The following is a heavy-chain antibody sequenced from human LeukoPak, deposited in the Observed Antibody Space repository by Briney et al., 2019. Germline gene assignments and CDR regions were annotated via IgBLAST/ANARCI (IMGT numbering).Heavy chain of an antibody. D-gene: IGHD3-16*01. J-gene: IGHJ4*02. CDR2: ISSDSSII. V-gene: IGHV3-48*01. CDR3: VRCWPVW. CDR1: GFTFSGSE. Sequence: PGESLRLSCEVSGFTFSGSEMHWMRQAPGKGLEWVSCISSDSSIIYYAESVKGRFTISRDNAKNSLYLQMNSLRAEDTAVYFCVRCWPVWWGQGTLVTVSS.